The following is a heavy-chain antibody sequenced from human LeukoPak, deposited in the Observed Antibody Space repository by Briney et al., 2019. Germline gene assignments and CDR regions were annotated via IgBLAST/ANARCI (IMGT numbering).Heavy chain of an antibody. V-gene: IGHV4-39*01. CDR3: ARISSGWYYYYFDY. Sequence: PSETLSLTCTVSGGSISSSSYYWGWIRQPPGKGLEWIGSIYYSGSTYYNPSLKSRVTISVDTSKNQFSLKLSSVTAADTAVYYCARISSGWYYYYFDYWGQGTLVTVSS. D-gene: IGHD6-19*01. CDR2: IYYSGST. J-gene: IGHJ4*02. CDR1: GGSISSSSYY.